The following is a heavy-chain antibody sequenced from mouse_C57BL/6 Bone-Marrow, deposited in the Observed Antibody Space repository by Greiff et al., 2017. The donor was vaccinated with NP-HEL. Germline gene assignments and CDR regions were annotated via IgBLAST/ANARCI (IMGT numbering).Heavy chain of an antibody. J-gene: IGHJ2*01. CDR2: ISSGGSYT. D-gene: IGHD2-3*01. V-gene: IGHV5-6*01. CDR1: GFTFSSYG. Sequence: EVKLVESGGDLVKPGGSLKLSCAASGFTFSSYGMSWVRQTPDKRLEWVATISSGGSYTYYPDSVKGRFTISRDNAKNTLYLQMSSLKSEDTAMYYCARDGYYGDWGQGTTLTVSS. CDR3: ARDGYYGD.